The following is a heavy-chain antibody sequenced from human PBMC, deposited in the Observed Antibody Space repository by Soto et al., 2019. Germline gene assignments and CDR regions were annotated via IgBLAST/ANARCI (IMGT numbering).Heavy chain of an antibody. J-gene: IGHJ6*02. CDR2: IYPGDSET. V-gene: IGHV5-51*01. D-gene: IGHD3-10*01. Sequence: EAMNLSCKGSGYRFTSYWIGWVRQMPGKGLEWMGTIYPGDSETTYSPSFQGQVTISADKSISTAYLQWSSLKASDTAMYYCARQPIRGVPRDSYYYGMDVWGPGPTGT. CDR3: ARQPIRGVPRDSYYYGMDV. CDR1: GYRFTSYW.